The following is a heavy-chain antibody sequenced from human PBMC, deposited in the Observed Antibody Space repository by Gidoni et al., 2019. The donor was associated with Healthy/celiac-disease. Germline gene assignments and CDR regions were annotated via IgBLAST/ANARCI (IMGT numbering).Heavy chain of an antibody. J-gene: IGHJ4*02. CDR1: GGSISSSSYY. D-gene: IGHD6-19*01. CDR3: ASVKPVAGVTDY. Sequence: QLQLQASGPGLVKPSETLSLTCPVSGGSISSSSYYWGWIRQPPGKGLEWIGSIYYSGSTYYNPSLKSRVTISVDTSKNQFSLKLSSVTAADTAVYYCASVKPVAGVTDYWGQGTLVTVSS. CDR2: IYYSGST. V-gene: IGHV4-39*01.